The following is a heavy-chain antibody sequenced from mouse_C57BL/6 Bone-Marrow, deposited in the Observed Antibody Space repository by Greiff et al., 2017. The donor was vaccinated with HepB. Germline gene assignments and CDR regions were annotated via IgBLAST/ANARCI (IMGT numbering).Heavy chain of an antibody. CDR1: GYAFSSYW. Sequence: QAQLQQSGAELVKPGASVKISCKASGYAFSSYWMNWVKQRPGKGLEWIGQIYPGDGDTNYNGKFKGKATLTADKSSSTAYMQLSSLTSEDSAVYYCARWVLRWGYFDYWGQGTTLTVSS. V-gene: IGHV1-80*01. CDR3: ARWVLRWGYFDY. J-gene: IGHJ2*01. CDR2: IYPGDGDT. D-gene: IGHD1-1*01.